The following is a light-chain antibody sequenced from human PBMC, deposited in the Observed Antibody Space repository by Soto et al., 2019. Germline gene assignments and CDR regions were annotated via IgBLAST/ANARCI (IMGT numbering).Light chain of an antibody. CDR3: QQYDNLPLI. Sequence: IQMTQSPAFRAASVRKRVTITCQATHDIRKYLNWYQQKPGKAPKLLIYDASSLETGVPSRFSGSGSGTDFTLTISSLQPEDFATYYCQQYDNLPLIFGQGTRLEIK. CDR2: DAS. CDR1: HDIRKY. J-gene: IGKJ5*01. V-gene: IGKV1-33*01.